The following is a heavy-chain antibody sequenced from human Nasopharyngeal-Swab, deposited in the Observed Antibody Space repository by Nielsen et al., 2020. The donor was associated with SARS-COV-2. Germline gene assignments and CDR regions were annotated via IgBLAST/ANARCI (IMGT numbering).Heavy chain of an antibody. CDR3: ARVINWNYEIYYYYYGMDV. Sequence: LKISCAASGFTFSSYSMNWVRQAPGKGLEWVSYISSSSSTIYYADSVKGRFTISRDNAKNSLYLQMNSLRAEDTAVYYCARVINWNYEIYYYYYGMDVWGQGTTVTVSS. D-gene: IGHD1-7*01. J-gene: IGHJ6*02. CDR1: GFTFSSYS. V-gene: IGHV3-48*04. CDR2: ISSSSSTI.